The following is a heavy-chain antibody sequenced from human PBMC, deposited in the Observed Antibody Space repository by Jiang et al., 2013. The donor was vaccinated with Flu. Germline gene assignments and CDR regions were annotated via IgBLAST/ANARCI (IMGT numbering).Heavy chain of an antibody. D-gene: IGHD1-26*01. Sequence: SVSSNSASWNWVRESPSGGLEWLGRTFYRSRWYNEYAISVKGRITINPDTSKNQFSLQLNSVTPEDTAVYYCVGDRVGAPGDSWGQGTLVTVSS. CDR2: TFYRSRWYN. CDR3: VGDRVGAPGDS. CDR1: SVSSNSAS. V-gene: IGHV6-1*01. J-gene: IGHJ4*02.